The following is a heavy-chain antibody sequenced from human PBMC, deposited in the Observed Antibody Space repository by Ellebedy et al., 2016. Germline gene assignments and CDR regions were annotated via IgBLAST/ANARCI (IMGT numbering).Heavy chain of an antibody. Sequence: SETLSLXXAVYGGSFSGYYWSWIRQPPGKGLEWIGEINHSGSTNYNPSLKSRVTISVDTSKNQFSLKLSSVTAADTAVYYCARGCRKDIVVVPAGSTAFDIWGQGTMVTVSS. CDR2: INHSGST. D-gene: IGHD2-2*01. CDR1: GGSFSGYY. J-gene: IGHJ3*02. V-gene: IGHV4-34*01. CDR3: ARGCRKDIVVVPAGSTAFDI.